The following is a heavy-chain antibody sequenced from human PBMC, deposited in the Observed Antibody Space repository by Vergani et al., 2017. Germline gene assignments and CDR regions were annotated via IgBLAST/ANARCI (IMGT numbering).Heavy chain of an antibody. D-gene: IGHD3-16*02. CDR3: ASIARAPTRRNPPPDY. V-gene: IGHV4-34*01. J-gene: IGHJ4*02. CDR2: VNHGGST. Sequence: VQLQEWGAGLLKTSETLSITCGVSGGSFSDYYWSWIRQAPGMGLEWIGEVNHGGSTEYNPSLKSRVFISVDTSKNQFSLQLTSVTAAASALYFCASIARAPTRRNPPPDYWGQGILVTVSS. CDR1: GGSFSDYY.